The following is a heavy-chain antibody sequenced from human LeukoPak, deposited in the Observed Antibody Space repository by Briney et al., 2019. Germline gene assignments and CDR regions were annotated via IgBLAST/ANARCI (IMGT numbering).Heavy chain of an antibody. D-gene: IGHD3-10*01. CDR1: GDSVSSNSAA. J-gene: IGHJ4*02. V-gene: IGHV6-1*01. Sequence: SQTLSLTCAISGDSVSSNSAAWNWIRQSPSRGLEWLGRTYYRSKWYNDYAVSVKSRITINPDTSKNQFSLQLNSVTPEDTAVYYCARDAVTMVRGVITSERPLDYWGQGTLVTVSS. CDR2: TYYRSKWYN. CDR3: ARDAVTMVRGVITSERPLDY.